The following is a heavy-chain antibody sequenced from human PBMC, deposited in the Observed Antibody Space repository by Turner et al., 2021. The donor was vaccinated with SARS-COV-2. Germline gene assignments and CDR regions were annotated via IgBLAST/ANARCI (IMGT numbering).Heavy chain of an antibody. V-gene: IGHV3-23*01. D-gene: IGHD2-15*01. CDR1: GFTFSSYA. CDR3: AREESGSFGAYGMDV. Sequence: EVQLLESGGGLVQPGGSLRLSCAASGFTFSSYAMSWVRQAPGKGLEWVSGISDSGSTYYADSVKGRFTISRDNSKNTLYLQMNSLRAEDTAVYYCAREESGSFGAYGMDVWGQGTTVTVSS. J-gene: IGHJ6*02. CDR2: ISDSGST.